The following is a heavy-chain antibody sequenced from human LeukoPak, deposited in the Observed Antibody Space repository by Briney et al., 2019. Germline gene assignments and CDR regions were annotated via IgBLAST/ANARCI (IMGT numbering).Heavy chain of an antibody. V-gene: IGHV1-2*02. Sequence: ASVKVSCKASGYTFTGYYMHWVRQAPGQGLEWMGWINPNSGGTNYAQKFQGRVTMTRDTSISTAYMELSRLRSDDTAVYYCARDPVYYYDSSGDYWGQGTLVTVSS. CDR3: ARDPVYYYDSSGDY. CDR1: GYTFTGYY. D-gene: IGHD3-22*01. J-gene: IGHJ4*02. CDR2: INPNSGGT.